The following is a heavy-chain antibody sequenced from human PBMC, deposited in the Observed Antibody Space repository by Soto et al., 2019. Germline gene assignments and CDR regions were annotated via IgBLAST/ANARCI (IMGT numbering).Heavy chain of an antibody. D-gene: IGHD1-7*01. J-gene: IGHJ4*02. V-gene: IGHV3-74*01. CDR3: ARYRNYRSDY. CDR2: IKRDGSDT. CDR1: GFTFNIYW. Sequence: GGSLRLSCATSGFTFNIYWMHWVRQAPGKGLVWISRIKRDGSDTIYADSEKGRFTISRDNARNTLYLQMNSLRAEDTATYFCARYRNYRSDYWGQGTLVTVSS.